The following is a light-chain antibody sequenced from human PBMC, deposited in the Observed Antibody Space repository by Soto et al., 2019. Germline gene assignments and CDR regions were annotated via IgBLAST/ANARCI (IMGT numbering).Light chain of an antibody. J-gene: IGLJ1*01. Sequence: QSALAQAASMSGSPGQSITISCTGSGSDIATFNYVSWYQQYPGKAPKLLIYQVTSRASGVSHRFSGSKSGNTAALTISGLQPEDEAEYYCNSYSSTSFYVFGTGTKVTVL. V-gene: IGLV2-14*01. CDR2: QVT. CDR1: GSDIATFNY. CDR3: NSYSSTSFYV.